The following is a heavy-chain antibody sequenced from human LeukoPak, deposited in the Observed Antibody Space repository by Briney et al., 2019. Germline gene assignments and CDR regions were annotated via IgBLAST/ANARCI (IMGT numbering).Heavy chain of an antibody. D-gene: IGHD6-19*01. CDR3: AGRLVSYFDY. Sequence: SETLSLTCTVSGGSISSYSWSWIRQPPGKGLEWIGYIYYSGSTNYNPSLKSRVTISVDTSKNQFSLKLSSVTAADTAVYYCAGRLVSYFDYWGQGTLVTVSS. V-gene: IGHV4-59*01. J-gene: IGHJ4*02. CDR2: IYYSGST. CDR1: GGSISSYS.